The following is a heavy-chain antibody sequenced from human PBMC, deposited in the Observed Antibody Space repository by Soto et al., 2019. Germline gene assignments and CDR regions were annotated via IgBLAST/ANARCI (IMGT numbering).Heavy chain of an antibody. Sequence: GASVKVSCKASGGTFSSYTISWVRQAPGQGLEWMGRIIPILGIANYAQKFQGRVTITADKSTSTAYMELSSLRSEDTAVYYCARVFRPYGDPYYYYYYGMDVWGQGTTVTVSS. CDR2: IIPILGIA. D-gene: IGHD4-17*01. CDR1: GGTFSSYT. CDR3: ARVFRPYGDPYYYYYYGMDV. V-gene: IGHV1-69*02. J-gene: IGHJ6*02.